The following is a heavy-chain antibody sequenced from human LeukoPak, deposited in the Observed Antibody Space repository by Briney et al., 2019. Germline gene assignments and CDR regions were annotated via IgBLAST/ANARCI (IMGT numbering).Heavy chain of an antibody. V-gene: IGHV3-30-3*01. CDR2: ISYDGSNK. CDR3: ARGQGDILTGYYTPFDY. Sequence: GRSLRLSCTASGFTFSTYAMHWVRQAPGKGLEWVAVISYDGSNKYYADSVKGRFTISRDNSKNTLYLQLNSLRAEDTAVYYCARGQGDILTGYYTPFDYWGQGTLVTVSS. J-gene: IGHJ4*02. CDR1: GFTFSTYA. D-gene: IGHD3-9*01.